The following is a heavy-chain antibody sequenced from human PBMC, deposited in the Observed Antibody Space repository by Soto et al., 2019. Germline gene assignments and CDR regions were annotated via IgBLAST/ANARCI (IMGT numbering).Heavy chain of an antibody. CDR3: ARKGGSGSTIDY. J-gene: IGHJ4*02. V-gene: IGHV1-69*02. Sequence: ASVKVSCKASGGTFSSYTISWVRQAPGQGLEWMGRIIPILGIANYAQKFQGRVTITADKSTSTAYMELSSLRSEDTAVYYCARKGGSGSTIDYWGQGTLVTVSS. CDR2: IIPILGIA. CDR1: GGTFSSYT. D-gene: IGHD3-10*01.